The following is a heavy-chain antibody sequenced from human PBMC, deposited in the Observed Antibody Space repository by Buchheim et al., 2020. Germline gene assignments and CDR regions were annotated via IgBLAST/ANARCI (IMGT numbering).Heavy chain of an antibody. CDR2: INLETGKT. V-gene: IGHV1-3*01. CDR3: ARDEVD. CDR1: GCTNIICK. J-gene: IGHJ4*02. Sequence: QVQLMQSGTEVMQPGASVTVSCKASGCTNIICKIHWVRQAPGQGLEWVGWINLETGKTEFSQKFQGRITLSRDTSASTAYLGLSSLRFEDTAVYYCARDEVDWGQGTL.